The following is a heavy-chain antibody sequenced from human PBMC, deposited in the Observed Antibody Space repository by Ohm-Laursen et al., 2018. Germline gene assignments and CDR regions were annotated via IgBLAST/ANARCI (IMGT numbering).Heavy chain of an antibody. CDR1: GGSISTYY. CDR2: LDTGGST. D-gene: IGHD3-3*01. CDR3: AKSGGDDFWSGSAYHYGMDV. V-gene: IGHV4-4*07. J-gene: IGHJ6*02. Sequence: PSETLSLTCTVSGGSISTYYWTWIRQPAGKGLEWIGRLDTGGSTNYNPSLKSRVTMSVDSSKNQFSLKLSSVTAADTAVYYCAKSGGDDFWSGSAYHYGMDVWGQGTTVTVSS.